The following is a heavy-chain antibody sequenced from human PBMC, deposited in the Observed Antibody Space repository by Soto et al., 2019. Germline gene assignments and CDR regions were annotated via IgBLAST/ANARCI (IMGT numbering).Heavy chain of an antibody. Sequence: GGSLRLSCAASGFTFSSYAMTWVRQAPGKGLEWVSAISAGGGNTYYADSVRGRFTISRGNSKNTLFLQMSSLRAEDTAVYYCAKDMSLGSVTPRFETDYRAQRVPVTGSS. D-gene: IGHD3-10*01. CDR3: AKDMSLGSVTPRFETDY. CDR2: ISAGGGNT. J-gene: IGHJ4*02. CDR1: GFTFSSYA. V-gene: IGHV3-23*01.